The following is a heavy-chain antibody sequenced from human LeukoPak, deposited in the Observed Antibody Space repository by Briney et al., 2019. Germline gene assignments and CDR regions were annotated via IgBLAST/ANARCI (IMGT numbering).Heavy chain of an antibody. Sequence: GASVKVSCKVSGYTLTELSMHWVRQAPGKGLEWMGGFDPEDGETIYAQKFLGRVTMTEDTSTDTAYMELSSLRSEDTAVYYCATDALLRYSYGPRLDYWGQGTLVTVSS. CDR1: GYTLTELS. V-gene: IGHV1-24*01. CDR3: ATDALLRYSYGPRLDY. CDR2: FDPEDGET. D-gene: IGHD5-18*01. J-gene: IGHJ4*02.